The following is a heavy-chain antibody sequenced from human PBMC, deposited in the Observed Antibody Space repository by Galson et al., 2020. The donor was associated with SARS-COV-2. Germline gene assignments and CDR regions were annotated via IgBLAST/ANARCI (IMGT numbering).Heavy chain of an antibody. Sequence: ASVKVSCTASGYTFSTYGITWVRQAPGQGFEWMGWISGQDGKTSLAQKFQGRATMTTDTSTNTAYMELSRLRSDDTAVYYCARLRYYDILTGYTVDVWGQGTMVTVSS. J-gene: IGHJ6*02. D-gene: IGHD3-9*01. V-gene: IGHV1-18*01. CDR3: ARLRYYDILTGYTVDV. CDR2: ISGQDGKT. CDR1: GYTFSTYG.